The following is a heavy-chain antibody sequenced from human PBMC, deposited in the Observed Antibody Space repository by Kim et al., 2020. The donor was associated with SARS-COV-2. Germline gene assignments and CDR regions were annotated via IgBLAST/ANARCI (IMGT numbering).Heavy chain of an antibody. J-gene: IGHJ4*02. D-gene: IGHD4-17*01. Sequence: NADTKYSEKFKGGGPITRDTSANTAYMELSSLGSEDTAVYYCARNYGCDFWGQGTLVTVSS. V-gene: IGHV1-3*01. CDR3: ARNYGCDF. CDR2: NADT.